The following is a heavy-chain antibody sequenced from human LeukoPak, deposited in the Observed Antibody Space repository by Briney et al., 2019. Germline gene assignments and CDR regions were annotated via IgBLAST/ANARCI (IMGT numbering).Heavy chain of an antibody. V-gene: IGHV1-18*01. CDR2: LSSYNGNT. CDR1: GYTFTSYG. Sequence: ASVKVSCKASGYTFTSYGISWVRQAPGQGLEWMGWLSSYNGNTNYAQKFQGRVTMTTDTSTSTAYMDLRSLRSDDTAVYYCARAPRITILEVVTRYYYYMDVWGKGTTVTVSS. D-gene: IGHD3-3*01. J-gene: IGHJ6*03. CDR3: ARAPRITILEVVTRYYYYMDV.